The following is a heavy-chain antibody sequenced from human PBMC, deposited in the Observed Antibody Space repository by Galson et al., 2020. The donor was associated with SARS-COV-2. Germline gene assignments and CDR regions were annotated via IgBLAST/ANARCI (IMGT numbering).Heavy chain of an antibody. CDR3: ARDRGGWLQRHPRFDY. Sequence: SETLSLTCTVSGGSISSSSYYWGWIRQPPGKGLEWIGSIYYSGSTYYNPSLKSRVTISVDTSKNQFSLKLSSVTAADTAVYYYARDRGGWLQRHPRFDYWGQGTLVTVSS. CDR1: GGSISSSSYY. V-gene: IGHV4-39*07. J-gene: IGHJ4*02. D-gene: IGHD5-12*01. CDR2: IYYSGST.